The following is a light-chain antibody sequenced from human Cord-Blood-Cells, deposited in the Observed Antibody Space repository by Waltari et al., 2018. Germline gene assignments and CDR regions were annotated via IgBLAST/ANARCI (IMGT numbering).Light chain of an antibody. V-gene: IGKV3-15*01. CDR3: QQYNNWPPRT. Sequence: EIVMTQSPATLPVSPGERATLSCRASQRVSSNLAWYQQKPGQAPRLLIYGASTRATGIPARFSGSGSGTEFTLTISSLQSEDFAVYYCQQYNNWPPRTFGQGTKVEIK. CDR2: GAS. CDR1: QRVSSN. J-gene: IGKJ1*01.